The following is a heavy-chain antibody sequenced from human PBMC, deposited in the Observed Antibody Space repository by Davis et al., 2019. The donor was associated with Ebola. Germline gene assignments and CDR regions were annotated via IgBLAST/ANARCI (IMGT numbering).Heavy chain of an antibody. CDR1: GFTFSDHY. CDR2: TRNKANSYTT. CDR3: ATVFSHSWLHFDF. Sequence: PGGSLRLSCAASGFTFSDHYMDWVRQAPGKGLEWVGRTRNKANSYTTEYAASVKGRFTISRDDSKNSLYLQMNSLKTEDTAVYYCATVFSHSWLHFDFWGPGTLVTVSS. V-gene: IGHV3-72*01. J-gene: IGHJ4*02. D-gene: IGHD6-13*01.